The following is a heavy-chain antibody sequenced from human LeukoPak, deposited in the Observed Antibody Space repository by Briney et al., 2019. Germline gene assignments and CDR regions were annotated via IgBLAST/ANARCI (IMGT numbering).Heavy chain of an antibody. CDR1: GDSISSYY. CDR2: IYTSGST. J-gene: IGHJ5*02. Sequence: SETLSLTCTVPGDSISSYYWSWIRQPAGKGLEWIGRIYTSGSTNYNPSLRSRVTMSVDTSKNQFSLKLSSVTAADTAVYYCARCAFWSGYADWFDPWGQGTLVTVSS. V-gene: IGHV4-4*07. D-gene: IGHD3-3*01. CDR3: ARCAFWSGYADWFDP.